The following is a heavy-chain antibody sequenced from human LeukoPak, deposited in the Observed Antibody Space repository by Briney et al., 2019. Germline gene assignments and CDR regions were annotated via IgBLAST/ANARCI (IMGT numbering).Heavy chain of an antibody. CDR2: INWNGGST. CDR3: ARRFDYGDYYAYYFDY. Sequence: GGSLRLSCAASGFTFDDYGMSWVRQAPGKGLEWVSGINWNGGSTGYADSVKGRFTISRDNAKNSLYLQMNSLRAEDTALYYCARRFDYGDYYAYYFDYWGQGTLVTVSS. V-gene: IGHV3-20*04. CDR1: GFTFDDYG. D-gene: IGHD4-17*01. J-gene: IGHJ4*02.